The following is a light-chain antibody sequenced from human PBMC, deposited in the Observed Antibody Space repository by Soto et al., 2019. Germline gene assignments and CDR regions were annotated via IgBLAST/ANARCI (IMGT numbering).Light chain of an antibody. Sequence: DIQMTQSPSTLSASVGDRVTITCRASQSISSWLAWYRQKPGKAPKFLIYDASSLESGVPSRFSGSGSGTEFTLTISSLQPDDFATYYCQQYNSYWTFGQGTKVDIK. CDR2: DAS. CDR3: QQYNSYWT. V-gene: IGKV1-5*01. J-gene: IGKJ1*01. CDR1: QSISSW.